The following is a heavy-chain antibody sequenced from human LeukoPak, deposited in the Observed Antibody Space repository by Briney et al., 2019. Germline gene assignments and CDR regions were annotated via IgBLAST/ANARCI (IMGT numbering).Heavy chain of an antibody. CDR3: ARELGYYDSSGYSVDY. CDR1: GYTFTSYY. V-gene: IGHV1-46*01. J-gene: IGHJ4*02. D-gene: IGHD3-22*01. CDR2: INPSGGST. Sequence: GASVKVSCKASGYTFTSYYMHWVRQAPGQGLGWMGIINPSGGSTSYAQKFQGRVTMTRDTSTSTVYMELSSLRSEDTAVYYCARELGYYDSSGYSVDYWGQGTLVTVSS.